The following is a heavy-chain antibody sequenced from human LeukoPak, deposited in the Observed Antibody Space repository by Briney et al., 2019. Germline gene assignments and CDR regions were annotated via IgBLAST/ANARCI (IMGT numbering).Heavy chain of an antibody. J-gene: IGHJ4*02. V-gene: IGHV3-23*01. Sequence: GGSLRLSCAASGFTFTSYAMSWSRHAPPKGLEWVSGSSGSGGSTYNENPAQGRLTIYRDNSKNTLYLQMNTLRAADTAVYYCANTVSSKPFDYWGQGTLLTVSS. CDR3: ANTVSSKPFDY. CDR2: SSGSGGST. CDR1: GFTFTSYA. D-gene: IGHD4-17*01.